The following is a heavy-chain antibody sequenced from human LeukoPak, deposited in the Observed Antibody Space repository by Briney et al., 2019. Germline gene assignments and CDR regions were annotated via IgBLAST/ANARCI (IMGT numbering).Heavy chain of an antibody. V-gene: IGHV3-23*01. J-gene: IGHJ5*02. Sequence: PGGSLGPSGAPSASTLATNAMSWARPPQGKGWEWVSAISGSGGSTYYADSVKGRFTISRDNSKNTLYLQMNSLRAEDTAVYYCAKGASPVWFDPWGQGTLVTVSS. D-gene: IGHD3-16*01. CDR3: AKGASPVWFDP. CDR1: ASTLATNA. CDR2: ISGSGGST.